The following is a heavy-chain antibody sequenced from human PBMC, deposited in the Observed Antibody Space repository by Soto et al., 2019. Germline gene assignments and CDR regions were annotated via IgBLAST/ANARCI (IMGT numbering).Heavy chain of an antibody. CDR1: GFSLTTSGVG. V-gene: IGHV2-5*02. J-gene: IGHJ4*02. Sequence: QITLNESGPTVVRPTETLPLTCRFSGFSLTTSGVGVGWIRQSPGKAPEWLALIYWDDDKRYSASLKSRLTLTKDTSKTQVVLTVSDLDPTDTATYYCAHRVLRTVFGLVTTTAIYFDFWGQGTSVAVSS. D-gene: IGHD3-3*01. CDR2: IYWDDDK. CDR3: AHRVLRTVFGLVTTTAIYFDF.